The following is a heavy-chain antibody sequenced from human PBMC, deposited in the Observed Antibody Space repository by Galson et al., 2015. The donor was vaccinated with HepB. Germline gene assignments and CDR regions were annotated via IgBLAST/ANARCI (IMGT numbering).Heavy chain of an antibody. V-gene: IGHV1-46*01. CDR2: ISPSGGST. CDR3: ARNCGADCYSLDACLR. CDR1: GYNFTKFY. J-gene: IGHJ1*01. D-gene: IGHD2-21*02. Sequence: SVKVSCKASGYNFTKFYMHWVRQAPGQGLQWMGIISPSGGSTSCAQKFQGRVTMTRDTSTSTVYMELSGLRSEDTAVYYCARNCGADCYSLDACLRWGQRALVPVSS.